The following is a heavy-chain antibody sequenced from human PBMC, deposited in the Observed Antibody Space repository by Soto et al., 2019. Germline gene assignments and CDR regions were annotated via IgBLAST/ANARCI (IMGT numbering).Heavy chain of an antibody. D-gene: IGHD5-12*01. CDR2: ISYTSSTV. Sequence: EVQLVESGGGLVQPGGSLRLSCAASGFSFRSYSMNWVRQAPGKGLEWVSYISYTSSTVYYADSVKGRFTISRDNAKNSLYLQMNSLRAEDTAVYYCARGGTDDYSPYYYFDLWGRGTLVTVSS. V-gene: IGHV3-48*01. CDR1: GFSFRSYS. CDR3: ARGGTDDYSPYYYFDL. J-gene: IGHJ2*01.